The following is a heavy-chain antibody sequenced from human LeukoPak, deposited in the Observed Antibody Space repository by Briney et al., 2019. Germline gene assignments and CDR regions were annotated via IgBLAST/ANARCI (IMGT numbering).Heavy chain of an antibody. Sequence: PGRSLRLSCAVSGFTFSSYAMHGVRQAPGKGLEWVTVISYDGSNKYCADSVKGRFTISRDSSKNTLYLQMNSLRAEDTAVYYCARGGPWYYDSSDFGMDVWGQGTTVTVSS. V-gene: IGHV3-30*04. CDR3: ARGGPWYYDSSDFGMDV. D-gene: IGHD3-22*01. CDR1: GFTFSSYA. CDR2: ISYDGSNK. J-gene: IGHJ6*02.